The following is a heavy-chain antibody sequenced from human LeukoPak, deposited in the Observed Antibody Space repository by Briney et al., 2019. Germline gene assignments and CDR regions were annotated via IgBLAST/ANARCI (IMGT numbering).Heavy chain of an antibody. CDR3: ARHRVKWLRSSPFDY. CDR1: GGSFSGYY. CDR2: INHSGST. V-gene: IGHV4-34*01. Sequence: SETLSLTCAVYGGSFSGYYWSWIRQPPGKGLEWIGEINHSGSTNYNPSLKSRVTISVDTSKNQFSLKLSSVTAADTAVYYCARHRVKWLRSSPFDYWGQGTLVTVSS. D-gene: IGHD5-12*01. J-gene: IGHJ4*02.